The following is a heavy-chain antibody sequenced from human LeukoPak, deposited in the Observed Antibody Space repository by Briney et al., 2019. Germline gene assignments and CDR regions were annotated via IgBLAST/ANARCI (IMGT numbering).Heavy chain of an antibody. CDR3: ATHSGIVGATTGYYYYYMDV. V-gene: IGHV4-59*01. Sequence: SETLSLTCTVSGGSISSYYWSWIRQPPGKGLEWIGYIYYSGSTNYNPSLKSRVTISVDTSKNQFSLKLSSVTAADTAVYYCATHSGIVGATTGYYYYYMDVWGKGTTVTVSS. CDR1: GGSISSYY. D-gene: IGHD1-26*01. CDR2: IYYSGST. J-gene: IGHJ6*03.